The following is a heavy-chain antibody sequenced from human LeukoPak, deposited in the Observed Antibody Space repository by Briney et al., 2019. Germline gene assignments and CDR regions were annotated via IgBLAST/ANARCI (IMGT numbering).Heavy chain of an antibody. CDR2: ISSSSSYI. Sequence: GGSLRLSCAASGFTFSSYSMNWVRQAPGKGLEWVSSISSSSSYIYYADSVKGRFTISRDNAKNSLYLQMNSLRAEDTAVYYCARDLRGSWSSDYWGQGTLVTVSS. CDR1: GFTFSSYS. J-gene: IGHJ4*02. D-gene: IGHD3-10*01. V-gene: IGHV3-21*01. CDR3: ARDLRGSWSSDY.